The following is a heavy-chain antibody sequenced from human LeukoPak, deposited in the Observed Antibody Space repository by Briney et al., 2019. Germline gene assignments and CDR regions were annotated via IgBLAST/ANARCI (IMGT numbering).Heavy chain of an antibody. CDR1: GFTFSSYG. CDR3: AKDRYGSGSYYPTPYYFDY. CDR2: IRYDGSNK. J-gene: IGHJ4*02. D-gene: IGHD3-10*01. Sequence: GGSLRLSCAASGFTFSSYGMHWVRQAPGKGLEWVAFIRYDGSNKYYADSVKGRFTISRDNSKNTLYLQMNSLRAEDTAVYYCAKDRYGSGSYYPTPYYFDYWGQGTLVTVSS. V-gene: IGHV3-30*02.